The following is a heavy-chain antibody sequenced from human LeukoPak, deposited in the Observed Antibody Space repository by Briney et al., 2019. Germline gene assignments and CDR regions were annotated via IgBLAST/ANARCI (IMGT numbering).Heavy chain of an antibody. D-gene: IGHD2-21*02. V-gene: IGHV3-30*03. CDR2: ISYDGSNR. CDR1: GFTFSSYG. Sequence: PGRSLRLSCAASGFTFSSYGMHWVRQAPGKGLEWVAVISYDGSNRYYADSVKGRFTISRDNSKNTLYLQMNSLRAEDTAVYYCAREVSPYCGGDCYSPPPIDYWGQGTLVTVSS. J-gene: IGHJ4*02. CDR3: AREVSPYCGGDCYSPPPIDY.